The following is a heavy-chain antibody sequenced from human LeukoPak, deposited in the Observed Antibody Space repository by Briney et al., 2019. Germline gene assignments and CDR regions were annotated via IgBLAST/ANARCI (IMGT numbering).Heavy chain of an antibody. D-gene: IGHD3-9*01. CDR3: ARGYYDILTGYYNWFDP. CDR1: GGSISSGGYS. V-gene: IGHV4-30-2*01. CDR2: IYHSGST. Sequence: SETLSLTRAVSGGSISSGGYSWSWIRQPPGKGLEWIGYIYHSGSTYYNPSLKSRVTISVDRSKNQFSLKLSSVTAADTAVYYCARGYYDILTGYYNWFDPWGQGTLVTVSS. J-gene: IGHJ5*02.